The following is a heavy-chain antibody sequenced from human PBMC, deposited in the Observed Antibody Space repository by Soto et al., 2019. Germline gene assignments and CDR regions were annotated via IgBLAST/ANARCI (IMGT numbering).Heavy chain of an antibody. J-gene: IGHJ4*02. D-gene: IGHD2-21*02. Sequence: SETLSLTCIVYGESISSSSYYWGWIRQPPGKGLEWIGSIYYSGRTYYNPSFKSRVTISIDTSKNQFSLKLSSVTATDTAVYYCARQRTTVVTQAYFDHWAQGALVTVSS. CDR3: ARQRTTVVTQAYFDH. CDR1: GESISSSSYY. V-gene: IGHV4-39*01. CDR2: IYYSGRT.